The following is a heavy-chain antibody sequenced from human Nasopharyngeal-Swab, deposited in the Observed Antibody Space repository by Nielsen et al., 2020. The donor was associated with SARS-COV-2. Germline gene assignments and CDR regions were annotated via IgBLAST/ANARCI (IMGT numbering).Heavy chain of an antibody. CDR2: INHSGST. V-gene: IGHV4-34*01. D-gene: IGHD4/OR15-4a*01. Sequence: WIRQPPGKGLEWIGEINHSGSTNYNPSLKSRVTISVDTSKNQFSLKLSSVTAADTAVYYCAGDAKFYYYYYGMDVWGQGTTVTVSS. J-gene: IGHJ6*02. CDR3: AGDAKFYYYYYGMDV.